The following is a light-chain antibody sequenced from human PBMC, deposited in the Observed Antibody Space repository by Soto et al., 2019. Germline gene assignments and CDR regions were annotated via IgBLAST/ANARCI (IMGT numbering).Light chain of an antibody. CDR2: KAS. J-gene: IGKJ4*01. V-gene: IGKV1-5*03. CDR3: QQYNTYPLT. Sequence: DIQMTQSPSTLSASVGDRVAIICRASQSISTWLAWYQQKPGKAPKLLIYKASSLEGGVPSRFGGSGSGTLFNITISSLHPDDFATYYCQQYNTYPLTFGGGTTVDIK. CDR1: QSISTW.